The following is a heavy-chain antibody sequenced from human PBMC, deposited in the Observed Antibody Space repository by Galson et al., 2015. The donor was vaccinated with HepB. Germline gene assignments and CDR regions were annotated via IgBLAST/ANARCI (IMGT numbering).Heavy chain of an antibody. J-gene: IGHJ6*03. V-gene: IGHV1-46*01. CDR1: GYTFTSYY. Sequence: SVKVSCKASGYTFTSYYMHWVRQAPGQGLEWMGIINPSGGSTSYAQKFQGRVTMTRDTSISTAYMELSSLRSEDTAVYYCARASYGENIGWFEAPFLTYYYMDVWGKGTTVTVSS. D-gene: IGHD2-15*01. CDR2: INPSGGST. CDR3: ARASYGENIGWFEAPFLTYYYMDV.